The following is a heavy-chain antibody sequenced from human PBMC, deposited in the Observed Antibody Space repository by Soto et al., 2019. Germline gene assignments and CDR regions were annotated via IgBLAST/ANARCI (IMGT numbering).Heavy chain of an antibody. V-gene: IGHV3-30*14. CDR3: ARVRLSIAVNDALDV. J-gene: IGHJ3*01. Sequence: QVHLVESGGGVVQPGRSLRLSCAASGFTFNDYVIHWVRQAAGKGLEWVAFMTYDGATEYYADSVKGRFTVSRDNSKRTLSLQMNSLRPEDTAVYYCARVRLSIAVNDALDVWGQGTTVTVSS. CDR1: GFTFNDYV. CDR2: MTYDGATE. D-gene: IGHD3-3*02.